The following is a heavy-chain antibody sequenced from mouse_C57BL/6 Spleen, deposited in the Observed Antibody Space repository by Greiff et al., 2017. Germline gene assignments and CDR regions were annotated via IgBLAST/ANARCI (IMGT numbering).Heavy chain of an antibody. CDR3: AREGGNYVGDAMDY. V-gene: IGHV5-4*01. J-gene: IGHJ4*01. D-gene: IGHD2-1*01. CDR1: GFTFSSYA. Sequence: EVQLVESGGGLVKPGGSLKLSCAASGFTFSSYAMSWVRQTPEKRLEWVATISDGGSYTYYPDNVKGRFTISRDNAKNNPYLQMSHLKSEDTAMYYCAREGGNYVGDAMDYWGQGTSVTVSS. CDR2: ISDGGSYT.